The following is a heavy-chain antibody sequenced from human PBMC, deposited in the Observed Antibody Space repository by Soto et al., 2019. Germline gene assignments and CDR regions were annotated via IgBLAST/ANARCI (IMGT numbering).Heavy chain of an antibody. D-gene: IGHD3-10*01. V-gene: IGHV3-48*03. CDR3: VRDSSGSIFDY. CDR1: GFVFRNYG. Sequence: VQLLESGGGVVQAGRSLRLSCVGSGFVFRNYGMHWVRQAPGRGLEWVSYISRSGSPTYYAASVRGRFTISRDNARNTLHLQMRSLSADDTAVYYCVRDSSGSIFDYWGQGILVTVSS. CDR2: ISRSGSPT. J-gene: IGHJ4*02.